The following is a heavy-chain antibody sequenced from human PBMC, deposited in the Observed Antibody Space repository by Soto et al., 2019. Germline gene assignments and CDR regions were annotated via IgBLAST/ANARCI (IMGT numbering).Heavy chain of an antibody. V-gene: IGHV3-11*01. CDR1: GFTFSDYY. D-gene: IGHD5-18*01. Sequence: SGGSLRLSCAASGFTFSDYYMSWIRQAPGKGLEWVSYISSSGSTIYYADSVKGRFTISRDNAKNSLYLQMNSLRAEDTAVYYCARFTWIQLWPDAFDIWGQGTMVTVSS. CDR2: ISSSGSTI. J-gene: IGHJ3*02. CDR3: ARFTWIQLWPDAFDI.